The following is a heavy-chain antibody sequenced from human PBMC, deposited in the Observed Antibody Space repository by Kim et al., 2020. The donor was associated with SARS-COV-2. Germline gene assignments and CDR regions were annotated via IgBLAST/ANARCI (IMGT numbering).Heavy chain of an antibody. CDR2: IWYDGSNI. V-gene: IGHV3-33*01. D-gene: IGHD1-1*01. CDR1: GFTFSSYG. CDR3: ARDREKLEPNAAFYL. Sequence: GGSLRLSCAASGFTFSSYGMHWVRQAPGKGLEWVTVIWYDGSNIYYADSVKGRFTISRDNSKNTLFLQMNSLRAEDTAVYYCARDREKLEPNAAFYLWGQGTLVTVSS. J-gene: IGHJ5*02.